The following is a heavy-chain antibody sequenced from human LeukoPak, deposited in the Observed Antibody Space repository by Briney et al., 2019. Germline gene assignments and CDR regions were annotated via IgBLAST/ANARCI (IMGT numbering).Heavy chain of an antibody. J-gene: IGHJ4*02. Sequence: PGGSLRLSCAVSGLTLSNVWMNWVRQAPGKGLEWVANIKLDGSEKNYVDSVKGRFTISRDNTKNSLYLQMNSLRVEDTAVFYCARDQYDTWSRRGNFDSWGQGTLVIVSS. D-gene: IGHD3-3*01. CDR3: ARDQYDTWSRRGNFDS. V-gene: IGHV3-7*03. CDR2: IKLDGSEK. CDR1: GLTLSNVW.